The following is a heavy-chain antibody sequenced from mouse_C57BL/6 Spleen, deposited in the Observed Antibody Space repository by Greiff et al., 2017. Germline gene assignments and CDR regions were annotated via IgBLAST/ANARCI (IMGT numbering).Heavy chain of an antibody. CDR2: ISSGSRTN. J-gene: IGHJ2*01. CDR1: GFTFSDYG. Sequence: VHLVESGGGLVKPGGSLKLSCAASGFTFSDYGMHWVRQAPEKGLEWVAYISSGSRTNYYADTVKGRFTISRDNAKNTLFLQMTSLRSEDTAMYYCARRYYDYDGGFDYWGQGTTLTVSS. CDR3: ARRYYDYDGGFDY. D-gene: IGHD2-4*01. V-gene: IGHV5-17*01.